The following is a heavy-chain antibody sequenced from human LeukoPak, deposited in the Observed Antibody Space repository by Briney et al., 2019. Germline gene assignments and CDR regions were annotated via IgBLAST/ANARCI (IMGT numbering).Heavy chain of an antibody. D-gene: IGHD2-2*01. CDR3: ARDIVVPAAMPRSL. J-gene: IGHJ4*02. CDR1: GFTFSSYW. CDR2: IKQDGSEK. Sequence: GGSLRLSCAASGFTFSSYWMSWVRQAPGKGLEWVANIKQDGSEKYYADSVKGRFTISRDNAKNSLYLQMNSLRAEDTAVYYCARDIVVPAAMPRSLWGQGTLVTVSS. V-gene: IGHV3-7*01.